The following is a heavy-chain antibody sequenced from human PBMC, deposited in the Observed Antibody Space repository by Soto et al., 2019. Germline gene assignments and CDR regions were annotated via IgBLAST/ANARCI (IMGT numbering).Heavy chain of an antibody. V-gene: IGHV4-34*01. CDR3: ARHCSGAVCCLDT. Sequence: QVELQQWGAELLKPSETLSLTCAVYGGSLSGHEWAWIRQRPGQGPEWLGEVNHNGNSDYNPSLKSRITTTLDVSKNQFSLRLTSVTAADTAVYYCARHCSGAVCCLDTWGQGTLVTVSS. J-gene: IGHJ5*02. CDR2: VNHNGNS. CDR1: GGSLSGHE. D-gene: IGHD2-15*01.